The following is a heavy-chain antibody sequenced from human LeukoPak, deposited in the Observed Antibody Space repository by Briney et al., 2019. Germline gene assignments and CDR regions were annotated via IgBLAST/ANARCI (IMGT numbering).Heavy chain of an antibody. V-gene: IGHV4-38-2*02. J-gene: IGHJ6*03. CDR1: GYSISSGYY. Sequence: SETLSLTCTVSGYSISSGYYWGWIRQTPGKGLEWIGSIYHSGSTYYNPSLKSRVTISVDTSKNQFSLKLSSVTAADTAVYYCASLRPKYYDFWSGYEDYYYYMDVWGKGTTVTVSS. CDR2: IYHSGST. D-gene: IGHD3-3*01. CDR3: ASLRPKYYDFWSGYEDYYYYMDV.